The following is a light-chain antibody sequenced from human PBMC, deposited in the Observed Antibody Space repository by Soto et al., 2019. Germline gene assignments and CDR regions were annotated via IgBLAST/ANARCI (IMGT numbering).Light chain of an antibody. CDR3: QQYGSSPRT. Sequence: EIVLTQSPGTLSLSPGERATLSCRASQSVSSSSLAWYQQKPGQAPRLLIYGASSRVTGFPDRFTGSGSGTDFTLTITTLEPEDFAVYYCQQYGSSPRTFGLGTKVDIK. V-gene: IGKV3-20*01. CDR2: GAS. J-gene: IGKJ1*01. CDR1: QSVSSSS.